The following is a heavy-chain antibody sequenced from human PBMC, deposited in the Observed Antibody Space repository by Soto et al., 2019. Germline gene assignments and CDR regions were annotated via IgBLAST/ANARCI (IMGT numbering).Heavy chain of an antibody. CDR2: IYWNGDK. CDR1: GFSLSTSGVG. D-gene: IGHD2-15*01. CDR3: ARTEGGGYCSGGSCYGVDY. Sequence: QITLKESGPTLVKPTQTLTLTCTFSGFSLSTSGVGVGWIRQPPGKALEWLALIYWNGDKRYNPSLKSRLTITKDTSKNQVVLTMTNMDPVDTATYFCARTEGGGYCSGGSCYGVDYWGQGTLVTVSS. V-gene: IGHV2-5*01. J-gene: IGHJ4*02.